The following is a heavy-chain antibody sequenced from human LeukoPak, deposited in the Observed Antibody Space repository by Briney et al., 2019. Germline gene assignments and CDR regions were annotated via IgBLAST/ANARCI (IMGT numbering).Heavy chain of an antibody. CDR1: GFTFSNYW. CDR2: IKQDGSEK. V-gene: IGHV3-7*05. J-gene: IGHJ4*02. Sequence: GGSLRLSCAASGFTFSNYWMSWVRQAPGKGLEWVANIKQDGSEKYHVDSVKGRFTISRDNAKNSLFLQMNSLRAEDTAVYYCARDKSVGATPFDYWGQGTLVTVSS. CDR3: ARDKSVGATPFDY. D-gene: IGHD1-26*01.